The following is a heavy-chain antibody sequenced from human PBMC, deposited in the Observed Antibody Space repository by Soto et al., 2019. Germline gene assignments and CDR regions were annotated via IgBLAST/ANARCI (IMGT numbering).Heavy chain of an antibody. CDR1: GYTFTSYA. CDR2: INAGNGNT. CDR3: ARNPAARPSYYYYYGMDV. V-gene: IGHV1-3*01. D-gene: IGHD6-6*01. J-gene: IGHJ6*02. Sequence: SVKVSCKASGYTFTSYAMHWVRQAPGQRLEWMGWINAGNGNTKYSQKFQGRVTITRDTSASTAYMELSSLRSEDTAVYYCARNPAARPSYYYYYGMDVWGQGTTVTVSS.